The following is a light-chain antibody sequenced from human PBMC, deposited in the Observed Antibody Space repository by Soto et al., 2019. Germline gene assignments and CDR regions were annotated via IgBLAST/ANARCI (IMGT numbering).Light chain of an antibody. CDR3: MQATQFPYT. CDR2: KIF. V-gene: IGKV2-24*01. CDR1: QSLVNSDGDTY. J-gene: IGKJ2*01. Sequence: DIVMTQTPLSSPVTLGQPAAISCRASQSLVNSDGDTYLSWLQQRPGQPPRLLIYKIFNRFSGVPDRFSGSGAGTDFTLKISSVEAEDVGVYYCMQATQFPYTFGQGTKLEIK.